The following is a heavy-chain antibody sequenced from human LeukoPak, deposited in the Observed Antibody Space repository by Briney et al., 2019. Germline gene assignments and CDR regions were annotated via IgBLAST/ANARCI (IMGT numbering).Heavy chain of an antibody. V-gene: IGHV4-39*01. CDR1: GGSISSNSYH. CDR3: ARGSYISDTWYYFDY. Sequence: PSETLSLTCTISGGSISSNSYHWGWIRQPPGKGLEWIGNIYYTGTTYYHPSPKSRVTISIGTSKDQFSLKLISVTAADTAVYYGARGSYISDTWYYFDYWGQGTLVTVSS. J-gene: IGHJ4*02. D-gene: IGHD1-26*01. CDR2: IYYTGTT.